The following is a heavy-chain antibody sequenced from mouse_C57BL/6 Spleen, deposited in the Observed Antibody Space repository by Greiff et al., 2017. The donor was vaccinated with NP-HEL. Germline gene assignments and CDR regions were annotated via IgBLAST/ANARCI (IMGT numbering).Heavy chain of an antibody. CDR2: IHPNSGST. D-gene: IGHD2-2*01. Sequence: QVQLQQPGAELVKPGASVKLSCKASGYTFTSYWMHWVKQRPGQGLEWIGMIHPNSGSTNYNEKFKSKATLTVDKSSSTAYMQLSSLTSEDSAVYYCAREGLPLYYYAMGYWGQGTSVTVSS. J-gene: IGHJ4*01. CDR1: GYTFTSYW. CDR3: AREGLPLYYYAMGY. V-gene: IGHV1-64*01.